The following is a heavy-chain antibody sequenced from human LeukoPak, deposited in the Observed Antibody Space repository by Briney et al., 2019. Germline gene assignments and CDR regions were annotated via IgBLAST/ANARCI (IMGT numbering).Heavy chain of an antibody. CDR3: ARGACSGGSCYQVVPHQRRRELDH. CDR2: IYHSGQT. J-gene: IGHJ4*02. CDR1: GASISSGGYY. D-gene: IGHD2-15*01. V-gene: IGHV4-31*03. Sequence: SETLSLTCSVSGASISSGGYYWSWIRHQPGKGLEWIGHIYHSGQTYYNPSLGSRVSMSVDLSKDQFSLNLTSVTTADTALYFCARGACSGGSCYQVVPHQRRRELDHWGQGTQVTVSS.